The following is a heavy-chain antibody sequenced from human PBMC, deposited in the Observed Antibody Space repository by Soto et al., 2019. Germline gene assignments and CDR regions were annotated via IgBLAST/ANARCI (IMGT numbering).Heavy chain of an antibody. CDR1: GFTFSTYG. CDR3: EREGASKAVTTYPSDY. CDR2: IWFDGGHD. J-gene: IGHJ4*02. V-gene: IGHV3-33*01. D-gene: IGHD6-19*01. Sequence: QVQLVESGGGGVQPGRSLRLSCAASGFTFSTYGMHWVRQAPGKGLEWVAVIWFDGGHDYYADSVKGRFTISRDNSKNTLYLKMHSLRVEDTALYYCEREGASKAVTTYPSDYWGQGNPVTVSS.